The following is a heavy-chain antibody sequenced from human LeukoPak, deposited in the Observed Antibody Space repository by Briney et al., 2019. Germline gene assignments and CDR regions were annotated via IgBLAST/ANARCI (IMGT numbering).Heavy chain of an antibody. CDR1: GYTFTDYY. Sequence: ASEKVSCKASGYTFTDYYMHYVRQAPGQELEWMGRINPNSGAADYAQKFQGRVTMTRDTSISTAYMDLSSLKSDDTAVYYCARESWGRKDAFDIWGQGTMVTVSS. J-gene: IGHJ3*02. V-gene: IGHV1-2*06. CDR2: INPNSGAA. CDR3: ARESWGRKDAFDI. D-gene: IGHD3-16*01.